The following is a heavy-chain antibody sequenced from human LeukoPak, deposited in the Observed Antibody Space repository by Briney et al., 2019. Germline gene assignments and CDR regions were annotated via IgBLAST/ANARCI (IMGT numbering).Heavy chain of an antibody. D-gene: IGHD4-17*01. J-gene: IGHJ4*02. V-gene: IGHV4-34*01. Sequence: PSETLSLTCAVHGGSFSGHYWSWIRQPPGKGLEWIGEINHSGSTNYNPSLKSRVTISVDTSKNQFSLKLSSVTAADTAVYYCARAGVTTVTPYYFDYWGQGTLVTVSS. CDR3: ARAGVTTVTPYYFDY. CDR2: INHSGST. CDR1: GGSFSGHY.